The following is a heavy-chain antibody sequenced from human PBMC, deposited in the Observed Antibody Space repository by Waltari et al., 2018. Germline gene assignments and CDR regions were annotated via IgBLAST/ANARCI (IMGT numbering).Heavy chain of an antibody. CDR3: AKEGTLHTMDS. J-gene: IGHJ4*02. CDR2: ISGSGIST. CDR1: GFNFNNYA. D-gene: IGHD3-10*01. V-gene: IGHV3-23*01. Sequence: EVQLLESGGGLVQPGGSLRLSCAAPGFNFNNYAMSWVRQAPGKGLEWVSSISGSGISTWYADSVKGRFTFSRDNSKNTVNLQMNGLRAEDTAVYYCAKEGTLHTMDSWGQGTLVTVSS.